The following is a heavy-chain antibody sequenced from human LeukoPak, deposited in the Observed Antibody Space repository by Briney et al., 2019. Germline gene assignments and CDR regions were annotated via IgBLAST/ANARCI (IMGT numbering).Heavy chain of an antibody. Sequence: ASVKVSCKASGYTFTSYDINWVRQATGQGLEWMGWMNPNSGNTGYAQKFQGRVTMTRNTSISTAYMELSSLRSEDTAVYYCARIRGATFYFDYWGQGTLVTVSS. V-gene: IGHV1-8*01. CDR3: ARIRGATFYFDY. CDR1: GYTFTSYD. CDR2: MNPNSGNT. J-gene: IGHJ4*02. D-gene: IGHD1-26*01.